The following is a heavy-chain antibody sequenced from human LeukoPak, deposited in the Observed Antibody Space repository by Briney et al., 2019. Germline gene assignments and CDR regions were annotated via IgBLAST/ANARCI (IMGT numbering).Heavy chain of an antibody. Sequence: GGSLRLSCAASGFTFSTYFMHWVRQAPGKGLEWVADIASDGSHTFYVESVKGRFTISRDNAKNSLYLQMNSLRVEDTAVYYCARGPSGYGDYVCYWGQGTLVTVSS. CDR2: IASDGSHT. V-gene: IGHV3-30-3*01. J-gene: IGHJ4*02. CDR3: ARGPSGYGDYVCY. CDR1: GFTFSTYF. D-gene: IGHD4-17*01.